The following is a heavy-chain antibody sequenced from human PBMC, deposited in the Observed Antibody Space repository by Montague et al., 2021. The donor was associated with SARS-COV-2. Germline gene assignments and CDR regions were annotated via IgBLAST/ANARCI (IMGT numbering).Heavy chain of an antibody. V-gene: IGHV3-73*01. J-gene: IGHJ4*02. CDR1: GITFSGSP. CDR3: TRRGAQAIGDY. CDR2: IRSRAASYAT. Sequence: SLRLSCAASGITFSGSPMHWVRQASGKGLEWVGHIRSRAASYATSYGASVKGRFIISRDDSKNAVYLHMNSLKTEDTAVYYCTRRGAQAIGDYWGQGTLVTVSS. D-gene: IGHD1-26*01.